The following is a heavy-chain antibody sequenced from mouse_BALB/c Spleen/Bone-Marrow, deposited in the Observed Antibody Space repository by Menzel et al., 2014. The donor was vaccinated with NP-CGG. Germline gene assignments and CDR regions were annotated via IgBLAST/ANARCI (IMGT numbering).Heavy chain of an antibody. CDR3: ARKYGDY. V-gene: IGHV1-80*01. CDR1: GYPFSSCW. D-gene: IGHD2-10*02. J-gene: IGHJ2*01. Sequence: VKLMESGAELVRPGSSVKISCKASGYPFSSCWMNWVKRRPGQGLEWIGQIYPGDGETNYNGKFKGNATLTADKSSSTAYMQLISLTSEDSAVYFCARKYGDYWGQGTTLTVSS. CDR2: IYPGDGET.